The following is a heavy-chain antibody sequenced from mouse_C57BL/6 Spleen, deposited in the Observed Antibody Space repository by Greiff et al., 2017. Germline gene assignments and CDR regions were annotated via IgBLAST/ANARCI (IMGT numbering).Heavy chain of an antibody. V-gene: IGHV1-82*01. Sequence: VKLMESGPELVKPGASVKISCKASGYAFSSSWMNWVKQRPGKGLEWIGRIYPGDGDTNYNGKFKGKATLTADKSSSTAYMQLSSLTSEDSAVYFCARWKANWDGFAYWGQGTLVTVSA. J-gene: IGHJ3*01. CDR1: GYAFSSSW. D-gene: IGHD4-1*01. CDR2: IYPGDGDT. CDR3: ARWKANWDGFAY.